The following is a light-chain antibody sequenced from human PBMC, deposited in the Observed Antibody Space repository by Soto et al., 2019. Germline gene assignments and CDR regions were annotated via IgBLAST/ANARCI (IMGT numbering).Light chain of an antibody. CDR1: QSISSS. V-gene: IGKV3-15*01. CDR3: QQYNYWPPGYT. Sequence: EIVMTQSPATLSVSPGERATLSCRASQSISSSLAWYQQKPGQAPRLLIYGASTRATGIPARFSGSGSGTEFTLTISSLQSEDFAVYYCQQYNYWPPGYTFGQGTKLEIK. CDR2: GAS. J-gene: IGKJ2*01.